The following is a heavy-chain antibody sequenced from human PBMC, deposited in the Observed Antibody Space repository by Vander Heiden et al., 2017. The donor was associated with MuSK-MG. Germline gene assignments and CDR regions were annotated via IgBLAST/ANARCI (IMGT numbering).Heavy chain of an antibody. CDR1: GFTFSSYT. J-gene: IGHJ4*02. D-gene: IGHD5-18*01. V-gene: IGHV3-48*01. CDR2: ISSSISTI. Sequence: EVQLVESGGGLVQPGGSLRLSCAASGFTFSSYTMHWVRQAPGKGLEWVSYISSSISTIYYADSVKGRFTISRDNAKNSLYLQMNSLRAEDTAVYYCARGRTAMVLGTFDYWGQGTLVTVSS. CDR3: ARGRTAMVLGTFDY.